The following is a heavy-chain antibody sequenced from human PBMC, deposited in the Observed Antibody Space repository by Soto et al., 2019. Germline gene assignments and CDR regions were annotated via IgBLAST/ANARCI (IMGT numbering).Heavy chain of an antibody. CDR3: AREDYAGASPRFDY. CDR2: ISSSSSNI. D-gene: IGHD4-17*01. J-gene: IGHJ4*02. V-gene: IGHV3-21*01. CDR1: GFIFSSYT. Sequence: EVQLVESGGGLVKPGGSLRLSCAASGFIFSSYTMTWVRQAPGKGLEWVSSISSSSSNIEYADSVKGRFSVARDNANNSLFLQINRLRAEDTAVYYCAREDYAGASPRFDYLGLGALVTVSS.